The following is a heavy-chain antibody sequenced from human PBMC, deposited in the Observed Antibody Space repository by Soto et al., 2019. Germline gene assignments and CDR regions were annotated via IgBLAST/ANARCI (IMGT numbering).Heavy chain of an antibody. Sequence: KTSETLSLTCTVSGGTIGRTTYYWGWIRQPPGKGLEWIRYVYYSGTTYSHPSLNSRVSISVDTSENQFSLRLTSVTAADTAVYYCVTVNLVGAAYYFDYWGPGTLVTVSS. CDR1: GGTIGRTTYY. V-gene: IGHV4-30-4*01. CDR3: VTVNLVGAAYYFDY. J-gene: IGHJ4*02. D-gene: IGHD1-26*01. CDR2: VYYSGTT.